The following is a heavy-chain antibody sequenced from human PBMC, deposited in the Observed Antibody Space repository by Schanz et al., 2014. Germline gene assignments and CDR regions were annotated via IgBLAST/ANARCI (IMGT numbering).Heavy chain of an antibody. CDR1: GLTFSNHA. CDR2: IKHDGSEK. J-gene: IGHJ4*02. Sequence: EVQLVESGGGLVQPGGSLRLSCAASGLTFSNHAMSWVRQAPGKGLEWVANIKHDGSEKYYVDSVKGRFTISRDNAKNXLXXQMNSLRDEDTAVYYCARVVASATQIKEWALDFWGQGTLVTVSP. V-gene: IGHV3-7*01. CDR3: ARVVASATQIKEWALDF. D-gene: IGHD2-15*01.